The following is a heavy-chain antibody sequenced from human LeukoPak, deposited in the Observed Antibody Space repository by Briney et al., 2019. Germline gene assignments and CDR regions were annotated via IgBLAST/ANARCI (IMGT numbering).Heavy chain of an antibody. CDR3: ARVSSSGWVVDY. J-gene: IGHJ4*02. CDR1: GGSISSYY. Sequence: SETLSLTCTVSGGSISSYYWSWIRQPPGKGLEWIGEINHSGSTNYNPSLKSRVTISVDTSKNQFSLKLSSVTAADTAVYYCARVSSSGWVVDYWGQGTLVTVSS. CDR2: INHSGST. D-gene: IGHD6-19*01. V-gene: IGHV4-34*01.